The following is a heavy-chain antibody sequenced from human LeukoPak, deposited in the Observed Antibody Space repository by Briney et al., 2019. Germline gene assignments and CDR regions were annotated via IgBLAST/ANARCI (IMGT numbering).Heavy chain of an antibody. Sequence: PGGSLRLSCAASGFTFISYAMSWVRQAPGKGLEWVSTISGGGGGTFYADSVKGRFTISRDNSKNTLYLQTNSLRAEDTAIYYCAKDLYYYNSGSYLWGQGTLVTVSS. CDR1: GFTFISYA. CDR2: ISGGGGGT. CDR3: AKDLYYYNSGSYL. J-gene: IGHJ4*02. D-gene: IGHD3-10*01. V-gene: IGHV3-23*01.